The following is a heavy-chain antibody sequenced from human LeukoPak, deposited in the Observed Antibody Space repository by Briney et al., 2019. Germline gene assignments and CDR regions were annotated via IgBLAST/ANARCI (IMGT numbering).Heavy chain of an antibody. V-gene: IGHV1-69*04. Sequence: ASVKVSCKASGGTFSSYASSWVRQAPGQGLEWMGRIIPILGIANYAQKFQGRVTITADKSTSTAYMELSSLRSEDTAVYYCARDRYYDSSGYSSYGMDVWGQGTTVTVSS. J-gene: IGHJ6*02. CDR3: ARDRYYDSSGYSSYGMDV. CDR1: GGTFSSYA. CDR2: IIPILGIA. D-gene: IGHD3-22*01.